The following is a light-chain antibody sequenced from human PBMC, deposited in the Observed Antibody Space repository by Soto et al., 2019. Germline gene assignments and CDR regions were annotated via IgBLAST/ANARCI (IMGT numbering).Light chain of an antibody. CDR3: QQRSNSPPWIT. V-gene: IGKV3-11*01. Sequence: EILMTQSPDSLSVSPGETATLSCRASQSLNTDLAWYQQKPGQAPRLLLYGASTRATGISTRFSGGGSGTDFTLTISSLEPEDSAVYYCQQRSNSPPWITFGQGTRLEIK. CDR2: GAS. J-gene: IGKJ5*01. CDR1: QSLNTD.